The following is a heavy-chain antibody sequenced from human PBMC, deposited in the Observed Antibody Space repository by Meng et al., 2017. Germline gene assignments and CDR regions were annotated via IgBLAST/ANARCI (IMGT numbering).Heavy chain of an antibody. CDR3: ARVVYSSGWSFDY. CDR1: GFTFSSYG. V-gene: IGHV3-33*01. Sequence: VQACVVGGGVVHPGRPCRLACAASGFTFSSYGMHWARQAPSKGLEWVVVIWDDGSNKYYADSVKGRFTISRDKSKNTLYLQMNSLRAEDTAVYYCARVVYSSGWSFDYWGQGTLVTVSS. CDR2: IWDDGSNK. J-gene: IGHJ4*02. D-gene: IGHD6-19*01.